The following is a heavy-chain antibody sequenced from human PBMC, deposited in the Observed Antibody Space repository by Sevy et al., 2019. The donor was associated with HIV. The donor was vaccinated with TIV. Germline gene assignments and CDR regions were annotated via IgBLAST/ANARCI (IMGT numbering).Heavy chain of an antibody. V-gene: IGHV3-7*01. D-gene: IGHD2-15*01. CDR1: GFTFSDTW. J-gene: IGHJ4*02. Sequence: VGSLRLSCAASGFTFSDTWMTWVHQGPGKGLEWVANINQAGSDKYYVDSVRGRFTISRDNAKNSLYLQMNSLRVEDTALYYCAGGGFLSRYWGQGSLVTVSS. CDR3: AGGGFLSRY. CDR2: INQAGSDK.